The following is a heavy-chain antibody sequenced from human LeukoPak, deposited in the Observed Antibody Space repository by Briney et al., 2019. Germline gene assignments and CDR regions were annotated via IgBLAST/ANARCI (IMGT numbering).Heavy chain of an antibody. CDR2: INHSGNT. V-gene: IGHV4-34*01. CDR1: GGSFSDYY. D-gene: IGHD2-2*01. CDR3: ARTVGIVVIPGVQEDAYFDN. J-gene: IGHJ4*02. Sequence: SETLSLTCAVYGGSFSDYYWSRLRQPPGKGLEWIGEINHSGNTYYNPSLKSRVTVSVDTSKNQFSLKLDSVTAADTAVYYCARTVGIVVIPGVQEDAYFDNWGQGTLVTVSS.